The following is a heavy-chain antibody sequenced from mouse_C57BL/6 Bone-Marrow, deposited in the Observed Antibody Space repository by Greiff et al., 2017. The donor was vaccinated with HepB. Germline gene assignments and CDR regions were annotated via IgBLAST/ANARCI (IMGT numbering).Heavy chain of an antibody. Sequence: QVHVKQPGAELVKPGASVKLSCKASGYTFTSYWMQWVKQRPGQGLEWIGEIDPSDSYTNYNQKFKGKATLTVDTSSSTAYMQLSSLTSEDSAVYYFASEGIYYDYDSYSMDYWGQGTSVTVSS. CDR3: ASEGIYYDYDSYSMDY. CDR2: IDPSDSYT. V-gene: IGHV1-50*01. CDR1: GYTFTSYW. J-gene: IGHJ4*01. D-gene: IGHD2-4*01.